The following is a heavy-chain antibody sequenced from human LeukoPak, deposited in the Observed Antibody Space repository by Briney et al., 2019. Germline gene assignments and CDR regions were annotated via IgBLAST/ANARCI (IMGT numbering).Heavy chain of an antibody. Sequence: PGGSLRLSCAASGFTFSSYAMHWVRQAPGKGLEWVAVISYDGSNKYYADSVKGRFTISRDNSKNTLYLQMNSLRAEDTAVYYCAKEWGSHGYPLFDYWGQGTLVTVSS. CDR2: ISYDGSNK. V-gene: IGHV3-30*04. CDR3: AKEWGSHGYPLFDY. CDR1: GFTFSSYA. J-gene: IGHJ4*02. D-gene: IGHD5-18*01.